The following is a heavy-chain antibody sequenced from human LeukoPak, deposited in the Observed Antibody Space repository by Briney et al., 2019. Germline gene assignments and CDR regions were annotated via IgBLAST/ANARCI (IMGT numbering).Heavy chain of an antibody. J-gene: IGHJ4*02. CDR1: GGSISSYY. D-gene: IGHD1-26*01. CDR2: IYTSGST. V-gene: IGHV4-4*07. Sequence: SETLSLTCTVSGGSISSYYWSWIRQPAGKGLEWIGRIYTSGSTNYNPSLKSRVTLSVDTSKNQFSLKLGSVTAADTAVYYCARQPYMLGAYYFDYWGQGTLVTVSS. CDR3: ARQPYMLGAYYFDY.